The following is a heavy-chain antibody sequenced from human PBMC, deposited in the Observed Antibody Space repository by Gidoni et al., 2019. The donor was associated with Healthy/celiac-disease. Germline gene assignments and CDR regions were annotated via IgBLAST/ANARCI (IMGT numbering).Heavy chain of an antibody. V-gene: IGHV2-5*02. Sequence: QITLKESGPTLVNPTQTLTLTCTFSGFSLSTSGVSVGWIRQPPGKALEWLALIYWDNGKHYSPSLMSRLTITKDTSKNQVVLTMTSMDPVDTGTYYCAQGGTSGYYSGFYGMDIWGQGTTVTVSS. J-gene: IGHJ6*02. CDR3: AQGGTSGYYSGFYGMDI. CDR1: GFSLSTSGVS. CDR2: IYWDNGK. D-gene: IGHD3-22*01.